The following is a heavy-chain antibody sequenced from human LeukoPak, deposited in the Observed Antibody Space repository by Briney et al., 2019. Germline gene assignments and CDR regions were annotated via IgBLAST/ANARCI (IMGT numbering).Heavy chain of an antibody. D-gene: IGHD3-10*01. CDR2: IKQDGSEK. Sequence: PGGSLRFSCAASGFTFSNYWMSWVRQAPGKGLEWVANIKQDGSEKYYVDSVKGRFTISRDNAKNSLYLQMNSLRAEDTGVYYCARDSRGAFDSWGQGTLVTVSS. V-gene: IGHV3-7*01. CDR3: ARDSRGAFDS. CDR1: GFTFSNYW. J-gene: IGHJ4*02.